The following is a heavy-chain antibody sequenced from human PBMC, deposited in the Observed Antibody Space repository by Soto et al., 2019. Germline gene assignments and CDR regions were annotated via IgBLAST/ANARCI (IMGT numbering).Heavy chain of an antibody. CDR3: ARDLPNLDTAMVTPQIY. J-gene: IGHJ4*02. Sequence: ASVKVSCKASGYTLTSYGISWVRQAPGQGLEWMGWISAYNGNTNYAQKLQGRVTMTTDTSTSTAYMELRSLRSDDTAVYYCARDLPNLDTAMVTPQIYWGQGTLVTVSS. CDR2: ISAYNGNT. V-gene: IGHV1-18*04. D-gene: IGHD5-18*01. CDR1: GYTLTSYG.